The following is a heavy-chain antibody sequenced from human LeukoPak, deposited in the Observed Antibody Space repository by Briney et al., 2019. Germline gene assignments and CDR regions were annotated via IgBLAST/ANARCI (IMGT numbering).Heavy chain of an antibody. V-gene: IGHV3-21*01. J-gene: IGHJ4*02. CDR3: AREIMGGTFDY. Sequence: GGSLRLSCAASGFTFSSYSMNWVRQAPGKGLEWVSSITASSDSKYYADSIKGRFTISRDNARNSLHLQMNSLRVEDTAVYYCAREIMGGTFDYWGQGALVTVSS. CDR2: ITASSDSK. D-gene: IGHD1-26*01. CDR1: GFTFSSYS.